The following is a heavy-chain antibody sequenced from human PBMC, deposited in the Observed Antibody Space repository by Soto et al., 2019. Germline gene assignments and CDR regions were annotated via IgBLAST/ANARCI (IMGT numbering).Heavy chain of an antibody. D-gene: IGHD1-20*01. CDR1: GGTFSSYA. J-gene: IGHJ6*02. V-gene: IGHV1-69*01. CDR2: IIPIFGTA. Sequence: QVQLVQSGAEVKKPGSSVKVSCKASGGTFSSYAISWVRQAPGQGLEWMGGIIPIFGTANYAQKFQGRVTITADESTSTAYMELSSLRSEDTAVYYCARPTDNWNDVLPSVPYGMDVWGQGTTVTVSS. CDR3: ARPTDNWNDVLPSVPYGMDV.